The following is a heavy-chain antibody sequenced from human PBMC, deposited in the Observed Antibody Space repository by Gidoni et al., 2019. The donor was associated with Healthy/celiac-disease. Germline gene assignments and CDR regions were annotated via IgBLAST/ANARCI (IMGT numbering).Heavy chain of an antibody. D-gene: IGHD6-19*01. CDR3: AREEWRAVGSGWLDY. CDR2: ISSSSSYI. Sequence: EVQLVESGGGLVKPGGSLRLSCAASGFPFSSYSMNWVRQAPGKGLEWVSAISSSSSYIYYADSVKGRFTISRDNAKNSLYLQMNSLRAEDTAVYYCAREEWRAVGSGWLDYWGQGTLVTVSS. CDR1: GFPFSSYS. V-gene: IGHV3-21*01. J-gene: IGHJ4*02.